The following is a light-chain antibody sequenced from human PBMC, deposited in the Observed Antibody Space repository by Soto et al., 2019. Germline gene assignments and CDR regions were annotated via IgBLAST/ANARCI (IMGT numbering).Light chain of an antibody. V-gene: IGKV3-20*01. CDR3: EPYDSSPYN. Sequence: EIVLTQSPGTLSLSPGERATLSCRASQSVSSTYLAWYQHKPGQAPRLLIYGASSRETGIPDTFSGSGSGTDFTLTISSLEPEDFAVYYCEPYDSSPYNFGQGTKREIK. J-gene: IGKJ2*01. CDR1: QSVSSTY. CDR2: GAS.